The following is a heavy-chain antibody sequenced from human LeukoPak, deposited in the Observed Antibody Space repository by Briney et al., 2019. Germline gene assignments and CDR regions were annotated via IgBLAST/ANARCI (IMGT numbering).Heavy chain of an antibody. CDR2: INDDGSST. J-gene: IGHJ3*02. CDR1: GFIFSNYW. CDR3: AYYGGGALDI. V-gene: IGHV3-74*01. Sequence: PGGSLRLSCAASGFIFSNYWMYWVRQAPGKGLVWVSRINDDGSSTNYADSVKGRFTISRDNAKNTLYLQMNSLRAEDTAVYYCAYYGGGALDIWGQGTMVTVSS. D-gene: IGHD4-23*01.